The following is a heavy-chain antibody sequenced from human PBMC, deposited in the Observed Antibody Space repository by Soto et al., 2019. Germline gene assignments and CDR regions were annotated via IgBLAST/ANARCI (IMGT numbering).Heavy chain of an antibody. CDR3: ARGARGYSGYDIGGFDY. J-gene: IGHJ4*02. CDR2: IYYSGST. D-gene: IGHD5-12*01. V-gene: IGHV4-31*02. Sequence: WTWIRQHPGKGLEWIGYIYYSGSTYYNPSLKSRVTISVDTSKNQFSLKVSSVTAADTAVYYCARGARGYSGYDIGGFDYWGQGTLVTVSS.